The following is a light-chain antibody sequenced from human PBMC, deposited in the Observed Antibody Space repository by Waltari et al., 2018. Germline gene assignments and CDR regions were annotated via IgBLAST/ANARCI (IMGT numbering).Light chain of an antibody. V-gene: IGLV2-14*01. CDR2: EVS. Sequence: QSALTQPASVSGSPGQSITISCTGTSSDVGGYNYVSRYQQHPGKAPKLMIYEVSNRPSGVSNRFSGSKSGNTASLTISGLQAEDEADYYCSSYTSTFSRVFGGGTKLTVL. CDR3: SSYTSTFSRV. CDR1: SSDVGGYNY. J-gene: IGLJ3*02.